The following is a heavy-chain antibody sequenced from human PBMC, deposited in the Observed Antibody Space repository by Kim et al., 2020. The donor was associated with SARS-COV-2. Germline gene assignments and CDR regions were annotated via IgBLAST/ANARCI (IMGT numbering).Heavy chain of an antibody. D-gene: IGHD2-15*01. CDR2: IYYSGST. Sequence: SETLSITCTVSGGSISSSSYYWGWIRQPPGKGLEWIGSIYYSGSTYYNPSLKSRVTISVDTSKNQFSLKLRSMTAADTAVYYCARQDHVVVVGATNYWGQGTLVTVSS. CDR1: GGSISSSSYY. J-gene: IGHJ4*02. CDR3: ARQDHVVVVGATNY. V-gene: IGHV4-39*01.